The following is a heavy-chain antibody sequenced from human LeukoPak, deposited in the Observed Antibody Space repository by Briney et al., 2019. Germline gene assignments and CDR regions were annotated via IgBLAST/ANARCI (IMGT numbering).Heavy chain of an antibody. CDR2: IYYSGST. CDR3: ARQRLRTPSPNYYYYYGMDV. CDR1: GGSISSSSYS. J-gene: IGHJ6*02. D-gene: IGHD5-12*01. Sequence: SETLSLTCTVSGGSISSSSYSWGWIRQPPGKGLEWIGSIYYSGSTYYNPSLKSRVTISVDTSKNQFSLKLSSVTAADTAVYYCARQRLRTPSPNYYYYYGMDVWGQGTTVTVSS. V-gene: IGHV4-39*01.